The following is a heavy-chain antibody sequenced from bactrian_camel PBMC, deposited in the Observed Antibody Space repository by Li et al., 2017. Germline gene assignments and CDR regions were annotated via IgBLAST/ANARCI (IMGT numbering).Heavy chain of an antibody. Sequence: VQLVESGGGTVQSGGSLRLSCKATGVDFDHPEFSWYRSSPGNECEWLAAINAGSPMSYGGSAKGRFTQSIDRAKSTVYLQMNSLKPEDTGMYYCAIGPRGCARWFTADDYNYWGHGTQVTVS. V-gene: IGHV3S56*01. CDR2: INAGSPM. J-gene: IGHJ4*01. D-gene: IGHD3*01. CDR1: GVDFDHPE. CDR3: AIGPRGCARWFTADDYNY.